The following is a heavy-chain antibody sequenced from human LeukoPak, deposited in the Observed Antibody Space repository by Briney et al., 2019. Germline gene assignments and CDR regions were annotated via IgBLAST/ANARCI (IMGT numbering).Heavy chain of an antibody. V-gene: IGHV3-21*01. Sequence: GGSLRLSCAASGFTFSSYSMNWVRQAPGKGLEWVSSISSSSSYIYYADSVKGRFTISRDNAKNSLYLQMNSLRAEDTAVYYCARAKVDTAMVIWFDPWGQGTLVTVSS. D-gene: IGHD5-18*01. J-gene: IGHJ5*02. CDR1: GFTFSSYS. CDR2: ISSSSSYI. CDR3: ARAKVDTAMVIWFDP.